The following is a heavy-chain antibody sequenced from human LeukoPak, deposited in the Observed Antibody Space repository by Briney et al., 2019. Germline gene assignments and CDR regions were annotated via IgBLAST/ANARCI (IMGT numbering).Heavy chain of an antibody. CDR3: ARASPYYYYMDV. CDR2: IYTSGST. V-gene: IGHV4-4*07. J-gene: IGHJ6*03. CDR1: GGSFSTYY. D-gene: IGHD6-6*01. Sequence: PSETLSLTCSVSGGSFSTYYWSWIRQPPGKGLEWIGRIYTSGSTNYNPSLKSRVTMSVDTSKNQFSLKLSSVTAADTAVYYCARASPYYYYMDVWGKGTTVTVSS.